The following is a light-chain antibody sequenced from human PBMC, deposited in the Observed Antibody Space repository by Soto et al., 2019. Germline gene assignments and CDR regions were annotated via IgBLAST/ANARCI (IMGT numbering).Light chain of an antibody. CDR3: QQRSNWPPIT. V-gene: IGKV3-11*01. CDR2: DAS. J-gene: IGKJ5*01. CDR1: QRVSNNY. Sequence: SPGPLSLSPGVRATLSCRASQRVSNNYLAWYQQKPGQAPRLLIYDASNRATGIPARFSGSGSGTDFTLTISSLEPEDFAVYYCQQRSNWPPITFGQGTRLEI.